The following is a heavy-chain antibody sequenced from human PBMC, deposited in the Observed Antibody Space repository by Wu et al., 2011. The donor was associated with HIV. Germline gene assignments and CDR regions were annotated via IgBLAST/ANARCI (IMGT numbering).Heavy chain of an antibody. CDR1: GYTFSSYG. V-gene: IGHV1-18*01. CDR3: AREGGGGSYGGWWFDP. CDR2: ISGYNGNT. J-gene: IGHJ5*02. Sequence: QVQLVQSGAEVKKSGASVKVSCKASGYTFSSYGINWVRQAPGQGLEWMGWISGYNGNTNYAQKFQGRVTMTTDTSTNTAYMELRSLRSDDAAVYYCAREGGGGSYGGWWFDPWGQGTLVTVSS. D-gene: IGHD1-26*01.